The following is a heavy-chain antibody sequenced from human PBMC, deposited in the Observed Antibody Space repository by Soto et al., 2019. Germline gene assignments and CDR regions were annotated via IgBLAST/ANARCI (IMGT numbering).Heavy chain of an antibody. D-gene: IGHD3-10*01. CDR1: GGSITSHY. CDR3: ARQGFGQLHGLVDV. V-gene: IGHV4-59*08. CDR2: IHHSGST. J-gene: IGHJ6*02. Sequence: QVQLQESGPGLVKPSETLSLTCSVSGGSITSHYCSWFRQPPGKGLEWIGYIHHSGSTSYNPSLKSRVTMSVDTSKNHFSLKVNSVTAADTALYYCARQGFGQLHGLVDVWGQGTTVTVSS.